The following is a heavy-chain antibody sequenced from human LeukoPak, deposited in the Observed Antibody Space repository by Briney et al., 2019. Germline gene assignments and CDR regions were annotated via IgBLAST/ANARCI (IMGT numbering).Heavy chain of an antibody. D-gene: IGHD2-21*01. CDR2: IYHSGST. Sequence: SETLSLTCAVSGYSISSGYYWGWIRQPPGKGLEWIGSIYHSGSTYYNPSLKSRVTISVDTSKNQFSLKLSSVTAADTAVYYCARHAYCGGDCLEIDYWGQGTLVTVSS. CDR1: GYSISSGYY. J-gene: IGHJ4*02. CDR3: ARHAYCGGDCLEIDY. V-gene: IGHV4-38-2*01.